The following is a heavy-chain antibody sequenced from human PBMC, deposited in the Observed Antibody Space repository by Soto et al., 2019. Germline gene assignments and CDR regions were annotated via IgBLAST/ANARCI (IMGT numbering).Heavy chain of an antibody. D-gene: IGHD4-4*01. CDR2: IYPGDSDT. J-gene: IGHJ6*02. Sequence: GESLKISCKGSGYSFTSYWIGWVRQMPGKGLEWMGIIYPGDSDTRYSPSFQGQVTISADKSISTAYLQWSSLRASDTAMYYCARRSNYAGNAHYYYYYGMDVWGQGTTVTVSS. V-gene: IGHV5-51*01. CDR1: GYSFTSYW. CDR3: ARRSNYAGNAHYYYYYGMDV.